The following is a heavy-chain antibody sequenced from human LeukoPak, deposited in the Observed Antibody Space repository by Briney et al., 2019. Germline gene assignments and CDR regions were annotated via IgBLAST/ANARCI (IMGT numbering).Heavy chain of an antibody. CDR3: ARLSVIVGAALEYYYYYMDV. V-gene: IGHV4-34*01. J-gene: IGHJ6*03. D-gene: IGHD1-26*01. CDR2: SNDSGGT. Sequence: SETLSLTCAVYGGTFSGYYWSWICQPPGKRLEWVGESNDSGGTNYNPSLKSRVTISADKSKNQVSLKLTSVTAADTAVYYCARLSVIVGAALEYYYYYMDVWAKGPRSPSP. CDR1: GGTFSGYY.